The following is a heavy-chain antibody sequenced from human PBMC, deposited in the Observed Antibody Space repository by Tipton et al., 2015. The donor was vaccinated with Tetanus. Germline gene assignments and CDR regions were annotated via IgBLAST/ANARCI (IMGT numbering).Heavy chain of an antibody. J-gene: IGHJ6*02. CDR3: AKDTGVTPPYGMDV. CDR1: GFTFDDYA. CDR2: ISWNSGSI. D-gene: IGHD2-21*02. Sequence: RSLRLSCAASGFTFDDYAMHWVRQAPGKGLEWVSGISWNSGSIGYADSVKGRFTISRDNAKNSLYLQMNSLRAEDTALYYCAKDTGVTPPYGMDVWGQGTTVTVSS. V-gene: IGHV3-9*01.